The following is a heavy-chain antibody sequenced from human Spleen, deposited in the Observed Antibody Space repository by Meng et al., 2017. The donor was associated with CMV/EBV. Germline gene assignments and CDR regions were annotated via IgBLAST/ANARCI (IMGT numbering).Heavy chain of an antibody. D-gene: IGHD3-22*01. J-gene: IGHJ4*02. CDR2: INEDGTEK. V-gene: IGHV3-7*03. Sequence: GESLKISCADSGYSFNSYSMSWVRQVPGKGLEWVANINEDGTEKNYVDSVKGRFTISRDNVKNSVYLQMNSLRAEDTAVYYCAKAVTMINRFDYWGQGTLVTVSS. CDR1: GYSFNSYS. CDR3: AKAVTMINRFDY.